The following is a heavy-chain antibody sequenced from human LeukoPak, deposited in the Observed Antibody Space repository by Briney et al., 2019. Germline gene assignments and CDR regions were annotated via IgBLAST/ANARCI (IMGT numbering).Heavy chain of an antibody. J-gene: IGHJ6*03. CDR2: MNPNSGNT. V-gene: IGHV1-8*03. D-gene: IGHD1-7*01. Sequence: GASVKVSRKASGYTFTSYDINWVRQATGQGLEWMGWMNPNSGNTGYAQKFQGRVTITRNTSISTAYMELSSLRSEDTAVYYCARGEGNYYYYYYMDVWGKGTTVTVSS. CDR3: ARGEGNYYYYYYMDV. CDR1: GYTFTSYD.